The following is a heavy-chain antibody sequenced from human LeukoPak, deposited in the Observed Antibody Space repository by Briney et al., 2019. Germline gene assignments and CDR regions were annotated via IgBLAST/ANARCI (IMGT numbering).Heavy chain of an antibody. Sequence: GGSLRLSCAASGFAFSSYAMHWVRQAPGKGLEYVSAITSNGGSTYYANSVKGRFTISRDNSKNTLYLQMDSLRAEDMAVYYCASADVSGRYDYWGQGTLVTVSS. D-gene: IGHD1-26*01. CDR3: ASADVSGRYDY. V-gene: IGHV3-64*01. CDR2: ITSNGGST. CDR1: GFAFSSYA. J-gene: IGHJ4*02.